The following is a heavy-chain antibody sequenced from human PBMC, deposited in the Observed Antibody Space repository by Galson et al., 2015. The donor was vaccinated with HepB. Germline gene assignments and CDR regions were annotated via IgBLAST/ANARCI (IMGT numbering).Heavy chain of an antibody. CDR3: ARAEGKRSGWYYYYYGMDV. Sequence: CAISGDSVSSNSAAWNWIRQSPSRGLEWLGRTYYRSKWYNDYAVSVKSRITINPDTSKNQFSLQLNSVTPEDTAVYYCARAEGKRSGWYYYYYGMDVWGQGTTVTVSS. D-gene: IGHD6-19*01. CDR1: GDSVSSNSAA. J-gene: IGHJ6*02. CDR2: TYYRSKWYN. V-gene: IGHV6-1*01.